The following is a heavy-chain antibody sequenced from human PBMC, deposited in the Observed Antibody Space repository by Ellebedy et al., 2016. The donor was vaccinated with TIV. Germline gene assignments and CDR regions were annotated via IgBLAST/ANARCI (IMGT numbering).Heavy chain of an antibody. V-gene: IGHV5-51*01. D-gene: IGHD4-17*01. CDR2: IFPDDDDT. CDR3: ARHRLTSVIGSPHDGFDI. Sequence: GESLKISCEGSGYMFNNYWIGWVRQKPGKGLDWMGIIFPDDDDTKYNPAFEGQVTISLDKSINTAYLQLRNLMASDTAIYYCARHRLTSVIGSPHDGFDIWGQGTMVTVSS. CDR1: GYMFNNYW. J-gene: IGHJ3*02.